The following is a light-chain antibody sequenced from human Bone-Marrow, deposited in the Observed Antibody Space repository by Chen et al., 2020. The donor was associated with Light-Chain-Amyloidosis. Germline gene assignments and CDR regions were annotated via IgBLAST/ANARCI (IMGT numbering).Light chain of an antibody. V-gene: IGLV3-25*03. CDR1: DLPTKY. Sequence: SYELTQPPSVSVSPGQTARITCSGDDLPTKYAYWYQQKPGQAPVLGIHRDTERPSGISERFSGSRAGTTATLTGSGVQAEDEADYHCQAADSRGTYEVIFGGGTKLTGL. CDR2: RDT. J-gene: IGLJ2*01. CDR3: QAADSRGTYEVI.